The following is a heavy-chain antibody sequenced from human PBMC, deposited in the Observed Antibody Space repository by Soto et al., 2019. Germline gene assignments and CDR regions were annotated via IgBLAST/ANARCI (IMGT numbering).Heavy chain of an antibody. V-gene: IGHV3-23*01. CDR2: ISGSGGST. D-gene: IGHD2-15*01. Sequence: EVQLLESGGGLVQPGGSLRLSCAASGFTFSSYAMSWVRQAPGKGLEWVSAISGSGGSTYYADSVKGRFTISRDNSKNTLYLQMNSLRAEDTAVYYCAKDALGKVVAAPYYYYYYMDVWGKGTTVTVSS. CDR3: AKDALGKVVAAPYYYYYYMDV. CDR1: GFTFSSYA. J-gene: IGHJ6*03.